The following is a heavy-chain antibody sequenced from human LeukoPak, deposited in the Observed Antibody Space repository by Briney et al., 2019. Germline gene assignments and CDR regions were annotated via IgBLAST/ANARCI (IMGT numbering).Heavy chain of an antibody. CDR3: ARDRMRFLEWFKNDY. J-gene: IGHJ4*02. CDR1: GFTFSSYG. Sequence: GGSLRLSCAASGFTFSSYGMHWVRQAPGKGLEWVAVISYDGSNKYYADSVKGRLTISRDNSKNTLYLQMNSLRAEDTAVYYCARDRMRFLEWFKNDYWGQGTLVTVSS. CDR2: ISYDGSNK. D-gene: IGHD3-3*01. V-gene: IGHV3-30*03.